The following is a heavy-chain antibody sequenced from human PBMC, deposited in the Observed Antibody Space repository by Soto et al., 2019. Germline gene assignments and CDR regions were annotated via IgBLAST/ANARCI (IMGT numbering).Heavy chain of an antibody. Sequence: GGSLRLSCAASGFTFSSYAMHWVRQAPGKGLEWVAVISYDGSNKYYADSVKGRFTISRDNSKNTLYLQMNSLRAEDTAVYYCTGHYILYGRGYSYGDDYWGQGTLVTVSS. V-gene: IGHV3-30-3*01. D-gene: IGHD5-18*01. CDR2: ISYDGSNK. CDR1: GFTFSSYA. CDR3: TGHYILYGRGYSYGDDY. J-gene: IGHJ4*02.